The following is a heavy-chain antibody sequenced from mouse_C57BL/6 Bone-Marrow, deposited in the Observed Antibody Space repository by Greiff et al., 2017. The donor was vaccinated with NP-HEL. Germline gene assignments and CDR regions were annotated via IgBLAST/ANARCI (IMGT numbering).Heavy chain of an antibody. CDR1: GYAFTNYL. V-gene: IGHV1-54*01. CDR3: ARGGIYYDYAWFAY. D-gene: IGHD2-4*01. CDR2: INPGSGGT. J-gene: IGHJ3*01. Sequence: QVQLKQSGAELVRPGTSVKVSCKASGYAFTNYLIEWVKQRPGQGLEWIGVINPGSGGTNYNEKFKGKATLPADKSSSTGYMQLSSLTSEDSAVYFCARGGIYYDYAWFAYWGQGTLVTVSA.